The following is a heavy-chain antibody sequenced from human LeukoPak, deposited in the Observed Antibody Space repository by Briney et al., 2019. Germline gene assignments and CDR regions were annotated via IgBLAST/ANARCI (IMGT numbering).Heavy chain of an antibody. CDR3: ARDIYYGSGSFNWFDP. Sequence: SVKVSCKASGGTFSSYATSWVRQAPGQGLEWMGRIIPIFGTANYAQKFQGRVTITTDESTSTAYMELSSLRSEDTAVYYCARDIYYGSGSFNWFDPWGQGTLVTVSS. CDR1: GGTFSSYA. D-gene: IGHD3-10*01. V-gene: IGHV1-69*05. J-gene: IGHJ5*02. CDR2: IIPIFGTA.